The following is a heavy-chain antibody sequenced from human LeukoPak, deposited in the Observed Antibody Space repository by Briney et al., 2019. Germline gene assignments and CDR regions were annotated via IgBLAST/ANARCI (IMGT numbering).Heavy chain of an antibody. J-gene: IGHJ5*02. CDR1: GFTFDDYT. Sequence: GGSLRLSCAASGFTFDDYTMHWVRQAPGKGLEWVSLISWDGDSTYYADSVKGRFTISRDNAKNSLYLQMNSLRAEDTAVYYCARVLYYYGSGSFDPWGQGTLVTVSS. CDR3: ARVLYYYGSGSFDP. D-gene: IGHD3-10*01. V-gene: IGHV3-43*01. CDR2: ISWDGDST.